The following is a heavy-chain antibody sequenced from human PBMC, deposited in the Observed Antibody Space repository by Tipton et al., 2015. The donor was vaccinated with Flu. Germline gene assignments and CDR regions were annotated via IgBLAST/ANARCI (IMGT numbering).Heavy chain of an antibody. CDR3: AKAIDYGPSYYFDY. D-gene: IGHD4-17*01. CDR1: GFSVDTNY. V-gene: IGHV3-53*05. J-gene: IGHJ4*02. CDR2: IYDNNST. Sequence: SGFSVDTNYMTWVRQAPGKGLQWVSVIYDNNSTYYADSVKGRFAFSRDSSKNTLYLQMNSLRVEDTALYYCAKAIDYGPSYYFDYWGQGTLVTVSS.